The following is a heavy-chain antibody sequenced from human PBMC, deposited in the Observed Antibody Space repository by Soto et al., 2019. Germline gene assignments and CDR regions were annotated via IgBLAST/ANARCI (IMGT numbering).Heavy chain of an antibody. J-gene: IGHJ6*02. CDR2: IYYSGST. D-gene: IGHD3-3*01. CDR3: ARARGLYAFWSIDLYYYYSMDV. CDR1: GVPISTDDYY. Sequence: SETLSLTCTVSGVPISTDDYYWTWIRQPPGKGLEWIGYIYYSGSTYYNPSLKSRVTISVDTSKNQFSLKLSSVSAADTAVYYCARARGLYAFWSIDLYYYYSMDVWGQETTLTVSS. V-gene: IGHV4-30-4*01.